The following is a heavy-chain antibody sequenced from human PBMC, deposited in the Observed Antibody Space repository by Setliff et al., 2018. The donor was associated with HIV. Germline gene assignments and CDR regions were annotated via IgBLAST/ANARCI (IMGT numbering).Heavy chain of an antibody. J-gene: IGHJ4*02. Sequence: ASVKVSCKASGFTFNHYALSWVRQAPGQRPEWMGGTNPQSDIANYAQRFQGRVTITADHSTTTTYMELTSLRADDTAVYYCVRVGPWYYARSGYLSSWDYWGQGTLVTVSS. CDR3: VRVGPWYYARSGYLSSWDY. CDR1: GFTFNHYA. D-gene: IGHD3-22*01. V-gene: IGHV1-69*10. CDR2: TNPQSDIA.